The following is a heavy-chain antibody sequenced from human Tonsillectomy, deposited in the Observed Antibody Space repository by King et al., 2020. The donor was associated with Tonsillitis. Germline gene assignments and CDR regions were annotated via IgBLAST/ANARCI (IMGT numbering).Heavy chain of an antibody. D-gene: IGHD3-3*01. CDR1: GFTFSNAW. J-gene: IGHJ3*02. V-gene: IGHV3-15*01. CDR3: TTVYYDFWSGYYDAFDI. Sequence: VQLVESGGGLVKPGGSLRLSCAASGFTFSNAWMSWVRQAPGKGLEWVGRIKSKTDGGTTHYAAPVKGRLTISKDDSKNKLYLQMNSLKTEDTAVYYCTTVYYDFWSGYYDAFDIWGQGTMVTVSS. CDR2: IKSKTDGGTT.